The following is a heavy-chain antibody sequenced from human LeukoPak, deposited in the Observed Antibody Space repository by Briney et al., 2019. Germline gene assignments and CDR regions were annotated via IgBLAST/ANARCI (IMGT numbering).Heavy chain of an antibody. CDR2: IYYSGST. CDR1: GGSISSYY. CDR3: ARVAYYYDSSGYYYFDY. D-gene: IGHD3-22*01. J-gene: IGHJ4*02. Sequence: SETLSLTCTVSGGSISSYYWSWIRQPPGKGLEWIGYIYYSGSTNYNPSLKSRVTISVDTSKNQFSLKLSSVTAADTAVCYCARVAYYYDSSGYYYFDYWGQGTLVTVSS. V-gene: IGHV4-59*01.